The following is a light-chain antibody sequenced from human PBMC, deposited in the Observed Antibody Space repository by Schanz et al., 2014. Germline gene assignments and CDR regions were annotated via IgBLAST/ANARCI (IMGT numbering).Light chain of an antibody. V-gene: IGKV3-15*01. J-gene: IGKJ2*01. Sequence: EIVMTQSPATLSVSPGERATLSCRASQSVSSNLAWYQQKPGQAPSLLIYGASTRATGIPDRFSGSGSGTDFTLTISRLEPEDFAVYYCQQYVTYPYTFGQGTKLEIK. CDR3: QQYVTYPYT. CDR1: QSVSSN. CDR2: GAS.